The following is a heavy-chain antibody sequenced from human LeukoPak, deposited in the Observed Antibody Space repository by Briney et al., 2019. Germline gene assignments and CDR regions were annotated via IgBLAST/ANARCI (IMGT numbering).Heavy chain of an antibody. V-gene: IGHV3-23*01. J-gene: IGHJ4*02. CDR1: GFTLSSYA. Sequence: GGSLRLSCAASGFTLSSYAMTWVRQAPGRGLEWVSDIGDSGATIYYADSVKGRFTISRDNSKNTLYLQMSSLRAEDTAVYFCASFHYYGSGAYYLSYWGQGTLVTVSS. CDR2: IGDSGATI. CDR3: ASFHYYGSGAYYLSY. D-gene: IGHD3-10*01.